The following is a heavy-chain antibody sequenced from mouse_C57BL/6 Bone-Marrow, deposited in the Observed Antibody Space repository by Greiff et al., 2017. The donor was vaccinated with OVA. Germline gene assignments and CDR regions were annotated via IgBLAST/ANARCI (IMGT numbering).Heavy chain of an antibody. V-gene: IGHV5-9-1*02. J-gene: IGHJ1*03. CDR2: ISSGGDYI. CDR1: GFTFSSYA. D-gene: IGHD1-1*01. Sequence: EVMLVESGEGLVKPGGSLKLSCAASGFTFSSYAMSWVRQTPEKRLEWVAYISSGGDYIYYADTLKGRFTISRDNARNTLYLQMSSLKSEDTAMYYGTRDPRYYGSSYWYFDVWGTGTTVTVSS. CDR3: TRDPRYYGSSYWYFDV.